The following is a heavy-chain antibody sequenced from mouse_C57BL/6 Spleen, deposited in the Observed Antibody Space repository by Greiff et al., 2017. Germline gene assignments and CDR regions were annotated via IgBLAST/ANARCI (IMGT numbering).Heavy chain of an antibody. CDR3: ARKGYYKGSKDY. V-gene: IGHV1-55*01. CDR2: IYPGSGST. J-gene: IGHJ4*01. D-gene: IGHD2-12*01. Sequence: QVQLQQPGAELVKPGASVKMSCKASGYTFTSYWIPWVKQRPGQGLEWIGDIYPGSGSTNYNEKFKSKATLTVDTSSSTAYMQLSSLTSEDSAVYYCARKGYYKGSKDYWGQGTSVTVSS. CDR1: GYTFTSYW.